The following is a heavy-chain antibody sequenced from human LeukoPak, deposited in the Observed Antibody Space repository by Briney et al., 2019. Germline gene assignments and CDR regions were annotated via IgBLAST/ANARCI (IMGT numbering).Heavy chain of an antibody. CDR2: MNPNNGNT. V-gene: IGHV1-8*01. J-gene: IGHJ6*02. Sequence: ASVKVSCKASGYTFTSYDINWVRQAPGHGLEWMASMNPNNGNTGYAQKFQGRVTLTRNTSISTVYMELRSLRSEDTAVYYCARTSTSGWPYYYRYSGMDVWGQGTTVTVSS. CDR3: ARTSTSGWPYYYRYSGMDV. CDR1: GYTFTSYD. D-gene: IGHD6-19*01.